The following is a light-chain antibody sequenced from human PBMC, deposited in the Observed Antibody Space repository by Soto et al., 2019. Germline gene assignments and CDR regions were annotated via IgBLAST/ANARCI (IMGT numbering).Light chain of an antibody. CDR3: CSYAGSSTFV. V-gene: IGLV2-14*01. Sequence: QSALTQPASLSGSPGQSITISCTGTSSDIGAYDYVSWFQQHPGKAPKLMISEVNNWPSGVSNRFSGSKSGNTAYLTISGLQADDEADYYCCSYAGSSTFVFGTGTKVTVL. CDR2: EVN. CDR1: SSDIGAYDY. J-gene: IGLJ1*01.